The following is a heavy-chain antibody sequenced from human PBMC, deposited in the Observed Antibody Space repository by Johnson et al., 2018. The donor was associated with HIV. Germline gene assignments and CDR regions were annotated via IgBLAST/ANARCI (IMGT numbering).Heavy chain of an antibody. CDR1: FFPFRRSG. V-gene: IGHV3-30*18. CDR2: LSSAGRPP. D-gene: IGHD1-26*01. CDR3: AKFVGAGSYDAFDI. J-gene: IGHJ3*02. Sequence: SLLLSFSSSFFPFRRSGLPLVRQAPFPGLAWVAVLSSAGRPPYYADSVKGRFTISRDNSPNTLSLQMTSLRAEDTAVYYCAKFVGAGSYDAFDIWGQGTMVTVSS.